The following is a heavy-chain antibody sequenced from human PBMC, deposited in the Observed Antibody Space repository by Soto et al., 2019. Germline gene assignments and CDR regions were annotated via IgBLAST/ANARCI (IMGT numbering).Heavy chain of an antibody. CDR2: IYYSGST. CDR1: GGSISSGDYY. D-gene: IGHD3-22*01. J-gene: IGHJ4*02. Sequence: PSETLSLTCTVSGGSISSGDYYWSWIRQPPGKGLEWIGYIYYSGSTYYNPSLKSRVTISVDTSKNQFSLKLSSVTAADTAVYYCARGGDLYDSSGYYFDYWGQGTLVTVSS. V-gene: IGHV4-30-4*01. CDR3: ARGGDLYDSSGYYFDY.